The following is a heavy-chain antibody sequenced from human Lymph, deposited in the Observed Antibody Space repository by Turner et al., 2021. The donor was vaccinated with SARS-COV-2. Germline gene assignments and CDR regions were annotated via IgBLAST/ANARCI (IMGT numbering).Heavy chain of an antibody. J-gene: IGHJ4*02. Sequence: QVQLLVSGGVVVQPGRSLRLSCAASGFTFSSYAMHWVRQGQGKEMEWVELISYDGSKKNYAEDVKGRFTISRDNSKNTLYLQMNSLRAEETAVYYCAREMGEGSDYWGQGTLVTVSS. CDR2: ISYDGSKK. CDR1: GFTFSSYA. CDR3: AREMGEGSDY. D-gene: IGHD3-10*01. V-gene: IGHV3-30*04.